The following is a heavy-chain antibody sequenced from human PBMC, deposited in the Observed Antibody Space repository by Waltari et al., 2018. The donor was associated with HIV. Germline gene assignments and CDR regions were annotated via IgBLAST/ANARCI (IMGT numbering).Heavy chain of an antibody. D-gene: IGHD6-19*01. CDR3: ASEGYSSGWSRDY. CDR2: IKQDGSDK. CDR1: GLTLGRQW. J-gene: IGHJ4*02. V-gene: IGHV3-7*01. Sequence: EVQLVESGGGLVQPGGSLRISCADSGLTLGRQWTSWVRQAPGKGLKFLANIKQDGSDKYYVDSVKGRFTISRDNGKNSLYLQMNSLRAEDTAVYYCASEGYSSGWSRDYWGQGTLVTVSS.